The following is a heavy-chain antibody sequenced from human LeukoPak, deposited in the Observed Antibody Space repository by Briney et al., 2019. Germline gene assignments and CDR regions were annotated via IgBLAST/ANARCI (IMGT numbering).Heavy chain of an antibody. Sequence: GSLRLSCAASGFTFSTYAMSWVRQAPGKGLEWVSVISGSGGSTYYADSMKGRFTISRDNSKNTLYLQMNSLRAEDTAVYYCAKQYYGSGSHYVRFDYWGQGTLVTVSS. J-gene: IGHJ4*02. CDR2: ISGSGGST. V-gene: IGHV3-23*01. D-gene: IGHD3-10*01. CDR1: GFTFSTYA. CDR3: AKQYYGSGSHYVRFDY.